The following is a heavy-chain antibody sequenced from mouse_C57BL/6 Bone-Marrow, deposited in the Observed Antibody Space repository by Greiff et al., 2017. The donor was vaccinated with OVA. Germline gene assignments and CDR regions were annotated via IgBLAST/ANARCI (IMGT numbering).Heavy chain of an antibody. CDR1: GFTFSDYY. CDR3: ARRAFYAMDY. J-gene: IGHJ4*01. CDR2: ISNGGGST. Sequence: EVKLLESGGGLVQPGGSLKLSCAASGFTFSDYYMYWVRQTPEKRLEWVAYISNGGGSTYYPDTVKGRFTISRDNAKNTLYLQMSRLQSEDTAMYYCARRAFYAMDYWGQGTSVTVSS. V-gene: IGHV5-12*01.